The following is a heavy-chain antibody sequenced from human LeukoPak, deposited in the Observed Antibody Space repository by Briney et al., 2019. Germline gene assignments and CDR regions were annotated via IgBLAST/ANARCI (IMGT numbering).Heavy chain of an antibody. Sequence: SETLSLTCTVSGGSISSYYWSWIRQPPGKGLEYIGYIYYRGSTDYNPSLKSRVTISVDTSKNQFSLKLSSVTAADTAVYYCARFYMNYFGSWGQGTLVPVSS. CDR1: GGSISSYY. D-gene: IGHD3-10*01. V-gene: IGHV4-59*08. CDR3: ARFYMNYFGS. J-gene: IGHJ4*02. CDR2: IYYRGST.